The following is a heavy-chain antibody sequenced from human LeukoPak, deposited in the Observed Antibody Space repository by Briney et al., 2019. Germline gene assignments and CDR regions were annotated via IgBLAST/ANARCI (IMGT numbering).Heavy chain of an antibody. J-gene: IGHJ5*02. CDR1: GGSFSGYY. D-gene: IGHD1-14*01. Sequence: PSETLSLTCAVYGGSFSGYYWSWIRQPPGKGLEWIGEINHSGSTNYNPSLKSRVTISVDTSKNQFSLKLSSVTAADTAVYYCARVSVFHRKTNWFDPWGQGTLVTVSS. CDR3: ARVSVFHRKTNWFDP. V-gene: IGHV4-34*01. CDR2: INHSGST.